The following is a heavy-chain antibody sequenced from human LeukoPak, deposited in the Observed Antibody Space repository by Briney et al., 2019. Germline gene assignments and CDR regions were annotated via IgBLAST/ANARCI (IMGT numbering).Heavy chain of an antibody. V-gene: IGHV3-21*01. CDR2: ISGGGNSI. CDR3: AREPVQLPLDY. Sequence: GGSLRLSCAASGFTFSSYSMNWVRQAPGQGLEWVSSISGGGNSIFYADSVKGRFTISRDNAKNSLYLQMNSLRAEDTAVYYCAREPVQLPLDYWGQGTLVTVSS. D-gene: IGHD6-6*01. J-gene: IGHJ4*02. CDR1: GFTFSSYS.